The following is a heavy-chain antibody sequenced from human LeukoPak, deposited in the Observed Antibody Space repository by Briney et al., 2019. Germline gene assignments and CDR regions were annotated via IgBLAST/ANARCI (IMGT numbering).Heavy chain of an antibody. CDR3: AKERAPVAGMNYFDY. CDR2: INPSGGST. D-gene: IGHD6-19*01. V-gene: IGHV1-46*01. Sequence: GASVKVSCKASGYTFTSYYMHWVRQAPGQGLEWMGIINPSGGSTSYAQKFQGRVTMTRDMSTSTVYMELSSLRSEDTAVYYCAKERAPVAGMNYFDYWGQGTLVTVSS. J-gene: IGHJ4*02. CDR1: GYTFTSYY.